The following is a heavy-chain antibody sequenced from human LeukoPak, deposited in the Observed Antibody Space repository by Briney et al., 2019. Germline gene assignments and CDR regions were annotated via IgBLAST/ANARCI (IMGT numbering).Heavy chain of an antibody. V-gene: IGHV3-23*01. CDR1: GFTFSNYG. Sequence: GGSLRLSCAASGFTFSNYGMNWVRQTPGKGLEWVSGIGGSGGYHTYYADSVRGRFTISRDNSKNTLYLQMNSLRAADTAIYYCAKTIAVAGKGWYFDYWGQGALVTVSS. D-gene: IGHD6-19*01. CDR2: IGGSGGYHT. CDR3: AKTIAVAGKGWYFDY. J-gene: IGHJ4*02.